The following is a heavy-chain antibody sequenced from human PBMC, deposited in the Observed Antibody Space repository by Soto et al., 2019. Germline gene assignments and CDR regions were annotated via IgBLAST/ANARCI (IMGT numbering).Heavy chain of an antibody. D-gene: IGHD5-18*01. CDR2: IRSKANSYAT. Sequence: DVQLVESGGGLVQPGGSLKLSCAASGFTFSGSAMHWFRQASGKGLEWVGRIRSKANSYATAYAASVKGRFTISRDDSKNTAYLQMNSLKTEDTAVYYCTTGWIQLYEGGYGGQGTLVTVSS. J-gene: IGHJ4*02. CDR1: GFTFSGSA. CDR3: TTGWIQLYEGGY. V-gene: IGHV3-73*02.